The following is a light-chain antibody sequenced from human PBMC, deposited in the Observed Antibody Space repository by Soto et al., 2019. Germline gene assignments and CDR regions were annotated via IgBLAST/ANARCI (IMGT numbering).Light chain of an antibody. CDR3: CSYAGSSRV. CDR2: EGS. CDR1: SSDVGSYNL. Sequence: QSALTQPASVSGSPGQSITISCTGTSSDVGSYNLVSWYQQHPGKAPKLMIYEGSKRPSGVSNRFSGSKSGNTASLTISGLQAEDEADYYCCSYAGSSRVFGTVTKVTVL. J-gene: IGLJ1*01. V-gene: IGLV2-23*01.